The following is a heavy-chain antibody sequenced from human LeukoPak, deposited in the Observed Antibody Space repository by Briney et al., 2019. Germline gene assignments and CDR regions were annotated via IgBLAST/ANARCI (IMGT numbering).Heavy chain of an antibody. CDR2: INPSGGST. CDR3: ARVRDYDYVWGSYPSRYFDY. D-gene: IGHD3-16*02. CDR1: GYTFTSYY. J-gene: IGHJ4*02. Sequence: ASVKVSCKASGYTFTSYYMHWVRQAPGQGLEWMGIINPSGGSTSYAQKLQGRVTMTTDTSTSTAYMELRSLRSDDTAVYYCARVRDYDYVWGSYPSRYFDYWGQGTLVTVSS. V-gene: IGHV1-46*01.